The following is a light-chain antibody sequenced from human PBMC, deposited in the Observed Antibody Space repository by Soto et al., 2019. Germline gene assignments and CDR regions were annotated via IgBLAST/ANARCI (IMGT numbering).Light chain of an antibody. V-gene: IGLV2-11*01. J-gene: IGLJ1*01. CDR1: SSDVAAYDY. CDR3: CSYAGSYSFYV. Sequence: QSVLTQPRSVSGSPGQSVTISCTGTSSDVAAYDYVTWYQQHPGKAPKLMIYDVTKRPSGVPDRFSGSRSGNTASLTISGLQAEDEADYYCCSYAGSYSFYVFGSGTKFTVL. CDR2: DVT.